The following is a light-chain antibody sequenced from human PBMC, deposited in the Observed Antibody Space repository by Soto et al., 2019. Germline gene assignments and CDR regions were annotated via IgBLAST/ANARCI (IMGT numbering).Light chain of an antibody. CDR2: ETN. CDR3: GTWDNSLSAWV. V-gene: IGLV1-51*02. Sequence: QSVLTQPPSVSAAPGQKVTISCSGSSSNIGNNYVSWYQQLPGTAAKLLIYETNKRPSGIPDRFSGSKSGTSATLGITGLQTGDEADYYCGTWDNSLSAWVFGGGTQLTVL. J-gene: IGLJ3*02. CDR1: SSNIGNNY.